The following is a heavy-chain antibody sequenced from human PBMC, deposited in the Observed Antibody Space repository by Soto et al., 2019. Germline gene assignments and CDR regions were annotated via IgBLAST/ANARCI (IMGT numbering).Heavy chain of an antibody. Sequence: PSETLSLTCTVSGGSISSGDYYWSWIHQPPGKGLEWIGYIYYSGNTYYNPSLKSRVTISVDTSKNQFSLKLSSVTAADTAVYYCARGSPGRYVWFDPWGQGTLVTVSS. D-gene: IGHD1-26*01. CDR1: GGSISSGDYY. CDR2: IYYSGNT. V-gene: IGHV4-30-4*01. CDR3: ARGSPGRYVWFDP. J-gene: IGHJ5*02.